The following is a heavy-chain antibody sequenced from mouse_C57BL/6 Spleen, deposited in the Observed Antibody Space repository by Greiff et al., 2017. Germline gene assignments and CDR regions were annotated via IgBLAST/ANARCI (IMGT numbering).Heavy chain of an antibody. Sequence: QVQLQQSGPGLVQPSPSLSITCTVSGFSLTSYGVHWVRQSPGKGLEWLGVIWSGGSTAYNAALISRLSISKDNSKSQVFFKMNSLQADDTAIYYCAKTGTDAMDYWGQGASVTVSS. D-gene: IGHD4-1*01. J-gene: IGHJ4*01. CDR3: AKTGTDAMDY. CDR1: GFSLTSYG. V-gene: IGHV2-2*01. CDR2: IWSGGST.